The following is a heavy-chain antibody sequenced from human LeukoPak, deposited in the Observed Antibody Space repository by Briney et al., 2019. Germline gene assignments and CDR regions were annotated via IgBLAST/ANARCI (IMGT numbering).Heavy chain of an antibody. D-gene: IGHD2-8*01. CDR1: GFTFSSYS. Sequence: PGGSLRLSCAASGFTFSSYSMNWVRQAPGKGLEWVSSISSSSSYIYYADSVKGRFTISRDNAKNSLYLQMNSLRAGDTAVYYCARAPPDIVLMVYAYFDYWGQGTLVTVSS. CDR3: ARAPPDIVLMVYAYFDY. J-gene: IGHJ4*02. CDR2: ISSSSSYI. V-gene: IGHV3-21*01.